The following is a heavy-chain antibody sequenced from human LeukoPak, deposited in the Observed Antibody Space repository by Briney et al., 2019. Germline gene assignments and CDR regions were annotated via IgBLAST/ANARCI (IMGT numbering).Heavy chain of an antibody. CDR3: ATSTSSSWYNGRSNWFDP. J-gene: IGHJ5*02. CDR1: GGSISSSPYY. Sequence: PSETLSLTCTVSGGSISSSPYYWGWVRQPPGKGLEWIGEIYHSGSTNYNPSLKSRVTISVDKSKNQFSLKLSSVTAADTAVYYCATSTSSSWYNGRSNWFDPWGQGTLVTVSS. CDR2: IYHSGST. D-gene: IGHD6-13*01. V-gene: IGHV4-39*07.